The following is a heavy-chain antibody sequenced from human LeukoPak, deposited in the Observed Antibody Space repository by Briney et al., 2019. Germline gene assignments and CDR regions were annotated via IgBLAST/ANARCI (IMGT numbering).Heavy chain of an antibody. CDR1: GFTFSGSA. J-gene: IGHJ5*02. D-gene: IGHD3-16*01. Sequence: GGSLRLSCAASGFTFSGSAMHWVRQASGKGLEWVGRIRSKANSYATAYAASVKGRFTISRDDSKNTAYLQMNSLKTEDTAVYYCASRGDWFDPWGQGTLVTVSS. CDR3: ASRGDWFDP. CDR2: IRSKANSYAT. V-gene: IGHV3-73*01.